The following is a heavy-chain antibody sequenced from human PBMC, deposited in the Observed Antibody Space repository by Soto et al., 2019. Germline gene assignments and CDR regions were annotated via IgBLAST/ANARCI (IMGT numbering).Heavy chain of an antibody. CDR3: ARGMVRGVIAYYFDY. CDR1: GGSFSGYY. D-gene: IGHD3-10*01. CDR2: INHSGST. J-gene: IGHJ4*02. V-gene: IGHV4-34*01. Sequence: QVQLRQWGAGLLKPSETLSLTCAVYGGSFSGYYWSWIRQPPGKGLEWIGEINHSGSTNYNPSLKSRVTISVDTSKNQFSLKLSSVTAADTAVYYCARGMVRGVIAYYFDYWGQGALVTVSS.